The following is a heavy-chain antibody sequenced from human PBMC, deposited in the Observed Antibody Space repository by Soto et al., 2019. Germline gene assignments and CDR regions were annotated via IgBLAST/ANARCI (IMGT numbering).Heavy chain of an antibody. CDR2: IKEDGAEK. CDR3: ARGWGYFDNSGFPYFYAMDV. V-gene: IGHV3-7*01. Sequence: LRLSCAASGFTFSSYEMNWVRQAPGKGLEWVASIKEDGAEKYYVDSVEGRFTISRDNAENSLYLHMNSLRAEDTAVYHCARGWGYFDNSGFPYFYAMDVWGQGTTVTVSS. D-gene: IGHD3-22*01. J-gene: IGHJ6*02. CDR1: GFTFSSYE.